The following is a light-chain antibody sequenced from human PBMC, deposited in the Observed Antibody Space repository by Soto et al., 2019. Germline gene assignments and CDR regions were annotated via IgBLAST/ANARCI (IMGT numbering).Light chain of an antibody. CDR2: DAS. CDR3: QQANSFPLT. J-gene: IGKJ4*01. Sequence: DIQMTQSPSSVFASVGDRVTITCRASQGIGSWLAWYQQKPEKAPKLVIYDASSLQSGVPSRFSGSGSGTDFTLPISSLQPEDFATYYCQQANSFPLTFGGGTKVEI. V-gene: IGKV1-12*01. CDR1: QGIGSW.